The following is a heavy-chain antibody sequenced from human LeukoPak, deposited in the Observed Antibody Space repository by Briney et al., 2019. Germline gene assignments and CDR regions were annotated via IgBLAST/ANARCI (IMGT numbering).Heavy chain of an antibody. J-gene: IGHJ5*02. CDR1: GFTFSSYG. CDR2: IRYDGSNK. CDR3: AKDLGGLHDWFDP. D-gene: IGHD3-16*01. V-gene: IGHV3-30*02. Sequence: QPGGSLRLSCAASGFTFSSYGMHWVRQAPGKGLEWVAFIRYDGSNKYYADSMKGRFTISRDNSKNTLYLQMNSLRAEDTAVYYCAKDLGGLHDWFDPWGQGTLVTVSS.